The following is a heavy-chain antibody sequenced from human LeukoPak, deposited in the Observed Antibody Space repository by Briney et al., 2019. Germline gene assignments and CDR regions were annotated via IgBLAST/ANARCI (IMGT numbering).Heavy chain of an antibody. J-gene: IGHJ4*02. D-gene: IGHD1-26*01. CDR2: INHSGST. V-gene: IGHV4-34*01. CDR1: GGSFSGYY. Sequence: PSETLSLTCAVYGGSFSGYYWSWIRQPPGKGLEWIGEINHSGSTNYNPSLKSRVTISVDTSKNQFSLKLSSVTAADTAVYYCARIWEWELGTIDYWGQGTLVTVSS. CDR3: ARIWEWELGTIDY.